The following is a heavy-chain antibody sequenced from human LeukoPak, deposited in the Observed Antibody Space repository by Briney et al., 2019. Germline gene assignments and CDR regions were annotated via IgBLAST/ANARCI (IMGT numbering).Heavy chain of an antibody. Sequence: GGSLRLSCAASGFTVSSDYMSWVRQAPGKGLEWVSIVYSDGTTYYADSVKGRFSVSRDISKNTMSVQMNVLRPEDTAVYYCARVNYAGVFDYWGQGTLVTVSS. D-gene: IGHD1-7*01. CDR1: GFTVSSDY. J-gene: IGHJ4*02. V-gene: IGHV3-66*02. CDR2: VYSDGTT. CDR3: ARVNYAGVFDY.